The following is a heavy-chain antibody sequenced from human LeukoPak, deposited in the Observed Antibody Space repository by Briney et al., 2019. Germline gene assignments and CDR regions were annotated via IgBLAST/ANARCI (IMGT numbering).Heavy chain of an antibody. CDR1: GYTFTGYH. V-gene: IGHV1-2*06. CDR2: INPYSGDT. CDR3: ARDQGSLTRSWYTGY. J-gene: IGHJ4*02. Sequence: GASVKVSCKASGYTFTGYHIHWVRQAPGRGLEWMGRINPYSGDTNFAQKFQGRVTMTRGTSITTAYMDLSSLTPDDTAVYFCARDQGSLTRSWYTGYWGQGTQVTVSS. D-gene: IGHD6-13*01.